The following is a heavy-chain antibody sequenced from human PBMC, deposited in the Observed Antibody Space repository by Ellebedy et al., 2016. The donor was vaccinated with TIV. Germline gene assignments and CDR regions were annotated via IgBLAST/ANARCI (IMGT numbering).Heavy chain of an antibody. Sequence: ASVKVSXXVSGDTFKNYAIIWVRQAPGQGLEWMGGIIPQFPSPYYAQKFQGRVSITADDPTTTVYLEMTGLTFDDTAVYYCARPREWATYRKALEFWGQGTLVSVSS. V-gene: IGHV1-69*13. CDR1: GDTFKNYA. CDR2: IIPQFPSP. D-gene: IGHD2-8*01. CDR3: ARPREWATYRKALEF. J-gene: IGHJ4*02.